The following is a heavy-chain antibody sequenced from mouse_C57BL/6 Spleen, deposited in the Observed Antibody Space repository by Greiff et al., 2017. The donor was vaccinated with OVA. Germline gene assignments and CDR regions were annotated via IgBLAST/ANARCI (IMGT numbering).Heavy chain of an antibody. J-gene: IGHJ4*01. Sequence: QVTLKVSGPGLLQPSQTLSLTCSFSGFSLSTSGMGVGWIRQPSGQGLEWLAHIWWADDKYYNPALKSRLTISKDTSKTQVFLKIANVDTAYTATYYCARIADDYKSYAMDYWGQGTSVTVSS. V-gene: IGHV8-8*01. D-gene: IGHD2-12*01. CDR3: ARIADDYKSYAMDY. CDR2: IWWADDK. CDR1: GFSLSTSGMG.